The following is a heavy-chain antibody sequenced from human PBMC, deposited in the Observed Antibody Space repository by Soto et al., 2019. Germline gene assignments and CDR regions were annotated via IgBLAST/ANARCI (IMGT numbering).Heavy chain of an antibody. CDR3: ARDTIRYGDYSYYGMDV. V-gene: IGHV3-33*01. J-gene: IGHJ6*02. Sequence: QVQLVESGGGVVQPGRSLRRSCAASGFTFSNYGMHWVRQAPGKGLEWVGVIWYDGSNKYYADSVKGRFTISRDNSKKPLYVQMNSLRAEDTAVYYCARDTIRYGDYSYYGMDVWGQGTTVTVSS. D-gene: IGHD4-17*01. CDR1: GFTFSNYG. CDR2: IWYDGSNK.